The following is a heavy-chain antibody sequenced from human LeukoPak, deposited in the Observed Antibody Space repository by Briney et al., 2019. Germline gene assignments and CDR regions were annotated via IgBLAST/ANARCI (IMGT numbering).Heavy chain of an antibody. CDR2: ISFSGANS. V-gene: IGHV3-23*01. Sequence: GGSLRLSCAASGFTVSSNYMTWVRQAPGKGLDWVSLISFSGANSYYADSVKGRLTISRDNSKDTLFLQMNSRRAEDTAIYYCTRDIQLSSWGRGTMVTVSS. CDR3: TRDIQLSS. J-gene: IGHJ3*01. D-gene: IGHD5-24*01. CDR1: GFTVSSNY.